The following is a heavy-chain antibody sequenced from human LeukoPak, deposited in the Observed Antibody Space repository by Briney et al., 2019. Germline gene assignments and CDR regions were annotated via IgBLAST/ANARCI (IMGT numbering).Heavy chain of an antibody. CDR2: INPNSGGT. CDR3: ARAAYGSGSYYNLYHFDY. J-gene: IGHJ4*02. V-gene: IGHV1-2*04. CDR1: GYTFTGYY. Sequence: ASVKVSCKASGYTFTGYYMHWVRQAPGQGLEWMGWINPNSGGTNYAQKFQGWVTMTRDTSISTAYMELSRLRSDDTAVYYCARAAYGSGSYYNLYHFDYWGQGTLVTVSS. D-gene: IGHD3-10*01.